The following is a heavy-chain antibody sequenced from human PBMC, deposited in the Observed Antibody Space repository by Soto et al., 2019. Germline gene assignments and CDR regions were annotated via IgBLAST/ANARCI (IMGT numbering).Heavy chain of an antibody. CDR1: GFTFSSYS. Sequence: GGSLRLSCAASGFTFSSYSMNWVRQAPGRGLEWISLISERGITTTYADSVRSRFTVSRDNAQSSLYLQMDRLTVEDTGVYYCARGGVVWGRGVLVTVSS. CDR3: ARGGVV. J-gene: IGHJ4*02. D-gene: IGHD2-8*01. CDR2: ISERGITT. V-gene: IGHV3-48*04.